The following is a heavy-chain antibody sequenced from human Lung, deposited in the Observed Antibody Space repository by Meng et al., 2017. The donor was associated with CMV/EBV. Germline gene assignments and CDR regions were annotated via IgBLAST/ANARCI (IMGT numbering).Heavy chain of an antibody. CDR2: IIPILGIA. V-gene: IGHV1-69*10. D-gene: IGHD2-8*01. J-gene: IGHJ5*02. CDR1: GGTFSSYA. CDR3: ARDLNGGSPSGGWFDP. Sequence: SXXVSCKASGGTFSSYAISWVRQAPGQGLEWMGGIIPILGIANYAQKFQGRVTITADKSTSTAYMELSSLRSEDTAVYYCARDLNGGSPSGGWFDPWGQGXLVTVSS.